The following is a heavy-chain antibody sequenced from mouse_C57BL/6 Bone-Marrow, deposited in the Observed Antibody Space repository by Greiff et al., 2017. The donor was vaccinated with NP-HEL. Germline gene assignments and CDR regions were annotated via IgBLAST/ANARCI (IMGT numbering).Heavy chain of an antibody. V-gene: IGHV2-9-1*01. CDR1: GFSLTSYA. CDR2: IWTGGGT. Sequence: VMLVESGPGLVAPSQSLSITCTVSGFSLTSYAISWVRQPPGKGLEWLGVIWTGGGTHYNSALISRLSISKDNSKSQVFLKMNSLQSDDTARYYCARNCFYAMDYLGQGTSVTVSS. CDR3: ARNCFYAMDY. J-gene: IGHJ4*01.